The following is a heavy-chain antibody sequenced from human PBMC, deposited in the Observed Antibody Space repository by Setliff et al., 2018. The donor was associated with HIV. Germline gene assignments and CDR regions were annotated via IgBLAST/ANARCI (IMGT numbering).Heavy chain of an antibody. V-gene: IGHV1-2*06. CDR3: ARGVHTTPYYFDY. CDR1: GYTFKSYF. CDR2: INPNSRGT. Sequence: ASVKVSCKASGYTFKSYFMHWVRQAPGQGLEWMGRINPNSRGTNYAQKFQGRVTMTMDTSISTAYMELSSLRSDDTAVYYCARGVHTTPYYFDYWGQGTLVTVSS. J-gene: IGHJ4*02. D-gene: IGHD1-1*01.